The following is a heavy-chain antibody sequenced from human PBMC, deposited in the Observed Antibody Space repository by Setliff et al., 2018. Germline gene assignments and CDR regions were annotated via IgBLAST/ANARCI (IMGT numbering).Heavy chain of an antibody. V-gene: IGHV3-74*01. Sequence: GGSLRLSCAASGFTFSSYWRHWVCQAPGKGLVWVSRINSDGSSTSYADSVKGRFTISRDNAKNTLYLQMNSLRAEDTAVYYCARDQVDTAMVGPIDAFDIWGQGTMVTVSS. CDR1: GFTFSSYW. D-gene: IGHD5-18*01. J-gene: IGHJ3*02. CDR3: ARDQVDTAMVGPIDAFDI. CDR2: INSDGSST.